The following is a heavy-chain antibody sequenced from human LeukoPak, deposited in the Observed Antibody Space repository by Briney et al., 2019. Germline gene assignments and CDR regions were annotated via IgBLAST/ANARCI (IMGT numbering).Heavy chain of an antibody. V-gene: IGHV3-21*01. CDR3: ARGKKDDYVWGSYRYTLREYFQH. CDR2: ISSTSSYI. Sequence: GGSLRLSCAASGFTFSSYAMTWVRQAPGKGLEWVSSISSTSSYIYYADSVKGRFTISRDNAKNSLYLQMNSLRAEDTAVYYCARGKKDDYVWGSYRYTLREYFQHWGQGTLVTVSS. J-gene: IGHJ1*01. CDR1: GFTFSSYA. D-gene: IGHD3-16*02.